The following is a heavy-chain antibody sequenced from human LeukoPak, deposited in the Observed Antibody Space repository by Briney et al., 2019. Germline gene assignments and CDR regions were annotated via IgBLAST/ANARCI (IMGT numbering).Heavy chain of an antibody. CDR1: GFTFSSYS. CDR3: ARDLVRGVMARDY. J-gene: IGHJ4*02. D-gene: IGHD3-10*01. V-gene: IGHV3-21*01. CDR2: ISSSSSYI. Sequence: GGSLRLSCAASGFTFSSYSMNWVRQAPGKGLEWVSSISSSSSYIYYADSVKGRFTISRDNAKNSLYLQMNSLRAEDTAVYYCARDLVRGVMARDYWGQGTLVTVSS.